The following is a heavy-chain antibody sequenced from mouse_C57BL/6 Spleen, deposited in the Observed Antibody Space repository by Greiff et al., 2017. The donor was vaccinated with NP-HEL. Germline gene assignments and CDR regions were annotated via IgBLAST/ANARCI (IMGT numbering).Heavy chain of an antibody. CDR2: ISPGSGSI. J-gene: IGHJ3*01. V-gene: IGHV5-17*01. CDR3: ARRDDYDWCAY. D-gene: IGHD2-4*01. CDR1: GFTFSDYG. Sequence: EVQLKQSGGELVKPGASLTLSCAASGFTFSDYGMHWVRQAPVQGLEWVASISPGSGSIYYTHTVKGRFTITRDNAKSTVYLQMPSLRSEDSAIYYCARRDDYDWCAYWGQGTPVTVSS.